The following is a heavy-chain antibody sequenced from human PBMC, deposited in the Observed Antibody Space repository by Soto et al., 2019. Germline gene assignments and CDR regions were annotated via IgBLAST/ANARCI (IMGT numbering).Heavy chain of an antibody. CDR1: GLSITDSEMG. CDR2: IDSSGEK. J-gene: IGHJ5*02. Sequence: QVTLKESGPVLVKPTETLTLRCTVSGLSITDSEMGVSWIRQPPGQPLEWLAHIDSSGEKSYRTFLKSRLAISKDTSKSKIILTMTNMEPADTATYYCARRHLAVAVSPWFDPWGQGIPVTVSS. CDR3: ARRHLAVAVSPWFDP. D-gene: IGHD6-19*01. V-gene: IGHV2-26*01.